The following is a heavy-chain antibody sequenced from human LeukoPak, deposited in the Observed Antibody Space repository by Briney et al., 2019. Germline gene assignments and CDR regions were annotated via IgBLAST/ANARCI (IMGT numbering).Heavy chain of an antibody. CDR3: AKDSYYYGSGSFYNY. J-gene: IGHJ4*02. D-gene: IGHD3-10*01. V-gene: IGHV3-23*01. CDR2: ISGSGGST. CDR1: GFTFSSYA. Sequence: QPGGSLRLSCAASGFTFSSYAMSWVRQAPGKGLGWVSVISGSGGSTYYTDSVKGRFTISRDNSKNTLYLQMNSLRAEDTAIYYCAKDSYYYGSGSFYNYWGQGTLVTVSS.